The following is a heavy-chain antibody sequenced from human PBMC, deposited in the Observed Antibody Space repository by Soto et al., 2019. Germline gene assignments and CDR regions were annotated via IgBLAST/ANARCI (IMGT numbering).Heavy chain of an antibody. J-gene: IGHJ4*02. V-gene: IGHV4-31*03. D-gene: IGHD3-10*01. CDR2: IYYSGST. CDR3: ARVRFGELSVDY. Sequence: SSETLSLTCTVSGGSISSGGYYWSWIRQHPGKGLEWIGYIYYSGSTYYNPPLKSRVTISVDTSKNQFSLKLSSVTAADTAVYYCARVRFGELSVDYWGQGTLVTV. CDR1: GGSISSGGYY.